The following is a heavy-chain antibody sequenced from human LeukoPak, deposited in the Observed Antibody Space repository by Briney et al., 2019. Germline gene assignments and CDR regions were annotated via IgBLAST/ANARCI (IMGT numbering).Heavy chain of an antibody. Sequence: PSETLSLTCTVSGGSISSYYWSWIRQPPGKGLEWIGYIYYSGSTNYNPSLKSRVTISVDTSKNQFSLKLSSVTAADTAVYYCARDWGFDYGDYVHYYYMDVWGKGTTVTVSS. CDR2: IYYSGST. J-gene: IGHJ6*03. CDR3: ARDWGFDYGDYVHYYYMDV. CDR1: GGSISSYY. V-gene: IGHV4-4*08. D-gene: IGHD4-17*01.